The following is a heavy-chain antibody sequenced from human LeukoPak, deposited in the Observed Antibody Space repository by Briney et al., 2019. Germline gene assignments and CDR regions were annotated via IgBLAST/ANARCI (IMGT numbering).Heavy chain of an antibody. J-gene: IGHJ4*02. CDR3: AKGVAVSSPYYFDY. CDR2: ISGSGSST. D-gene: IGHD5/OR15-5a*01. Sequence: GGSLRLSCAASGFTFSSYAMSWVRQAPGKGLEWVSPISGSGSSTYYADSVKGRFTISRDNSKNTLYLQMNSLRAEDTAVYYCAKGVAVSSPYYFDYWGQGTLVTAS. CDR1: GFTFSSYA. V-gene: IGHV3-23*01.